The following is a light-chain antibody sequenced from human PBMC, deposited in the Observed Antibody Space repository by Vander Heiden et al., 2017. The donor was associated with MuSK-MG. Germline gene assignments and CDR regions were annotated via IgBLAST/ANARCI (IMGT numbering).Light chain of an antibody. J-gene: IGKJ1*01. V-gene: IGKV4-1*01. Sequence: DIVMTQPPDSLAVSLGERATINCKSSQSILYSSNNKNYLAWYQQQAGQPPKLLISWASARESAVPDRFSGSGSGTDFTLTISSLQAEDVAVYYCQQYYGFPRTFGQGTKVEVK. CDR3: QQYYGFPRT. CDR2: WAS. CDR1: QSILYSSNNKNY.